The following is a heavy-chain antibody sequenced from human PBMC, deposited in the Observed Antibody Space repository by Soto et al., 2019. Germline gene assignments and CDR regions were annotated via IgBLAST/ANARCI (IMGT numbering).Heavy chain of an antibody. V-gene: IGHV4-39*07. CDR1: GGSFSGGNYY. CDR3: ARGPTMVRGVKTYYFDY. D-gene: IGHD3-10*01. J-gene: IGHJ4*02. CDR2: IYYSGST. Sequence: SETLSLTCTVSGGSFSGGNYYWTWIRQPPGKGLEWIGSIYYSGSTYYNPSLKSRVTISVDRSKNQFSLKLSSVTAADTAVYYCARGPTMVRGVKTYYFDYWGQGALVTVSS.